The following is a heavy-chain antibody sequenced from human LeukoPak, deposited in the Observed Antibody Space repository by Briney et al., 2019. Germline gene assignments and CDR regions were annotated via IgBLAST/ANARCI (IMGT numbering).Heavy chain of an antibody. V-gene: IGHV3-30-3*01. CDR2: ISYDGSNK. J-gene: IGHJ4*02. Sequence: PGGSLRLSCAASGFTFSSYAMHWVRQAPGKGLEWVAVISYDGSNKYYADSVKGRFTISRDNSKNTLYLQMNSLRAEDTAVYYCARGGYYYGSGSYYPPDYWGQGTLVTVSS. CDR3: ARGGYYYGSGSYYPPDY. D-gene: IGHD3-10*01. CDR1: GFTFSSYA.